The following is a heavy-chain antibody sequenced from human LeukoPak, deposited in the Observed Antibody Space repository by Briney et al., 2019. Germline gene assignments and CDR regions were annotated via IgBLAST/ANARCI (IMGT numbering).Heavy chain of an antibody. J-gene: IGHJ3*02. D-gene: IGHD3-3*01. CDR1: GFTFDDYG. CDR3: AKDIDYDFWSGPYDAFDI. V-gene: IGHV3-20*04. CDR2: INWNGGST. Sequence: GGSLRLSCAASGFTFDDYGMSWVRQAPGKGLEWVSGINWNGGSTGYADSVKGRFTISRDNAKNSLYLQMNSLRAEDTALYYCAKDIDYDFWSGPYDAFDIWGQGTMVTVSS.